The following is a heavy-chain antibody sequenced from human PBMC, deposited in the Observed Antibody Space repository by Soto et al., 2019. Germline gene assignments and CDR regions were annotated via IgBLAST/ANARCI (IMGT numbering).Heavy chain of an antibody. CDR1: GYSFSTYD. CDR3: ATSYDSGFDP. CDR2: ISPKNGNT. J-gene: IGHJ5*02. Sequence: ASVKVSWKASGYSFSTYDISWLRQAPGQGPEWMGRISPKNGNTNYAQNFQDRVTMTADTSSSTAYMELRGLRSDDTAKYCCATSYDSGFDPWGQGPLVTVSS. V-gene: IGHV1-18*04. D-gene: IGHD3-3*01.